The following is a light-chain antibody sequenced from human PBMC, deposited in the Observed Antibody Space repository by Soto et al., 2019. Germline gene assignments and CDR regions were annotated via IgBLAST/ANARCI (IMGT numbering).Light chain of an antibody. V-gene: IGKV4-1*01. CDR2: WAS. CDR3: QQYYSNLPVT. CDR1: QSVLYSSNNKNY. Sequence: DIVMTQSPDSLAVSLGERATINCKSSQSVLYSSNNKNYLAWYQQKPGQPPKLLIYWASTRASGVPDRFSGSGSGTDFTLIISSLQAEDVAVYYCQQYYSNLPVTFGQGTKVEIK. J-gene: IGKJ1*01.